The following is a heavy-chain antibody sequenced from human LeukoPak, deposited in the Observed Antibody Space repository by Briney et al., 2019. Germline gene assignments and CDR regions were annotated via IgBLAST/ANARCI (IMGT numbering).Heavy chain of an antibody. J-gene: IGHJ5*02. CDR3: VREGYNNTWYRS. V-gene: IGHV3-53*01. CDR1: GFTVSSNY. Sequence: GGSLRLFCAASGFTVSSNYMSWVRQAPGKGLEWVSVMYSGGKTYYADSVKGRFTISRDNSKNTLHLQMNSLRAEDTAVYYCVREGYNNTWYRSWGQGTLVTVSS. D-gene: IGHD6-13*01. CDR2: MYSGGKT.